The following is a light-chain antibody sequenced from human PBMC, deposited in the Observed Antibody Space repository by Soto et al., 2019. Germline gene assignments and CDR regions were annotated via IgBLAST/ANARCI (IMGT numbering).Light chain of an antibody. Sequence: QSVLTQPPSVSGAPGQRGTISCTGSSSNIGAGYDVHWYQQLPGTAPKLLIYGNSNRPSGFPDRFSGSKSGTSASLAITGLQAEDEADYYCQSYDSSLSGYVFGTGTKVTVL. CDR2: GNS. CDR1: SSNIGAGYD. CDR3: QSYDSSLSGYV. V-gene: IGLV1-40*01. J-gene: IGLJ1*01.